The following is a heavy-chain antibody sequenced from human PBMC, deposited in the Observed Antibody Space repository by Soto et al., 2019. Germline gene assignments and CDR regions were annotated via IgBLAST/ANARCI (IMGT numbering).Heavy chain of an antibody. V-gene: IGHV1-18*04. J-gene: IGHJ4*02. CDR3: ARDWSRYFDSSGLMWFY. CDR1: GYTFNYYG. D-gene: IGHD3-22*01. CDR2: ISAHNGDT. Sequence: XSVKVSCNASGYTFNYYGIVWGRQAPGQGLEWVGWISAHNGDTKYAQNLQGRLTLTTDTSTSTAYMELTSLTSDDTAVYYCARDWSRYFDSSGLMWFYWGQGTLVTVSS.